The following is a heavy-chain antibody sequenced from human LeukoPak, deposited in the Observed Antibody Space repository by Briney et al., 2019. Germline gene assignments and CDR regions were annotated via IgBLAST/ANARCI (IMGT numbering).Heavy chain of an antibody. D-gene: IGHD2-15*01. CDR1: GFTFSHFW. CDR2: IKKTGSET. Sequence: PGGSLRLSCAASGFTFSHFWMSWVRQAPRKGLEWVAYIKKTGSETYYVDSVKGRFTITRDNTRSSLFLQMYSLRAEDTAVYFCAREDGYCSGGNCYSYFDSWGQGTLVTVSS. V-gene: IGHV3-7*01. CDR3: AREDGYCSGGNCYSYFDS. J-gene: IGHJ4*02.